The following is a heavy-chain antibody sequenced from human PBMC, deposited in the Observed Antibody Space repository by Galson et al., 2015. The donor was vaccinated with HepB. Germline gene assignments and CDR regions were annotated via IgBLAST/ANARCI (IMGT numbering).Heavy chain of an antibody. D-gene: IGHD1-26*01. J-gene: IGHJ4*02. V-gene: IGHV3-48*04. CDR3: ASAAWGLIDY. CDR2: ISSSSSTI. CDR1: GFTFSSYW. Sequence: SLRLSCAASGFTFSSYWMSWVRQAPGKGLEWVSYISSSSSTIYYADSVKGRFTISRDNAKNSLYLQMNSLRAEDTAVYYCASAAWGLIDYWGQGTLVTVSS.